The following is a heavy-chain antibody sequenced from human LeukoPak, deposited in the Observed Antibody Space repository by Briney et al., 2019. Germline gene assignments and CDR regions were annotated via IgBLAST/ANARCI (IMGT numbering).Heavy chain of an antibody. Sequence: GGSLRLSCAAAGFSLSSYWMSWVRQAKGKGLECVAKIREDGSEKHYVDSVKGRFTTSRDNAKNSLYLQMNSLRAEDTAVYYCARTYDSSGYYYEIVDYWGQGTLVTVSS. CDR1: GFSLSSYW. J-gene: IGHJ4*02. V-gene: IGHV3-7*03. CDR2: IREDGSEK. CDR3: ARTYDSSGYYYEIVDY. D-gene: IGHD3-22*01.